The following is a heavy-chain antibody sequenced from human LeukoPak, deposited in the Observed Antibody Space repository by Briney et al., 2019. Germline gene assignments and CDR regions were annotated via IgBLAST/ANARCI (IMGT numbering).Heavy chain of an antibody. CDR3: ARAVGFGAGFDY. J-gene: IGHJ4*02. Sequence: SSETLSLTCAVYGGSFSGYHWSCIRQPPGQGLVWIGEINHSGSTNYNPSLNSRVTISVDTSKNQFSLKLSSVTAADTAVYDCARAVGFGAGFDYWGQGTLVTVSS. D-gene: IGHD3-10*01. V-gene: IGHV4-34*01. CDR2: INHSGST. CDR1: GGSFSGYH.